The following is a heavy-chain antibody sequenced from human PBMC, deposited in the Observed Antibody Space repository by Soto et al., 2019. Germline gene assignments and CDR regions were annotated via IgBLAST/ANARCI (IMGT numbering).Heavy chain of an antibody. CDR3: TRGSGKTGWYFDL. CDR2: IRNKANAYAT. V-gene: IGHV3-73*02. D-gene: IGHD3-9*01. CDR1: GFTFSGPA. Sequence: VQLVESGGGLVQPGGSLKLSCAASGFTFSGPAMHWVRQAYGKGLEGVGRIRNKANAYATAYGVSVNGRFTISRDDSKTEAYLQVNSLKTEDTAVYWCTRGSGKTGWYFDLWGRGTLVTVSS. J-gene: IGHJ2*01.